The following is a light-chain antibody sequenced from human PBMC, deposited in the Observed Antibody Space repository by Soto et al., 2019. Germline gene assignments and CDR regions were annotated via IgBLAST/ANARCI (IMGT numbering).Light chain of an antibody. CDR1: QSVKTF. CDR3: QQRRHWPPIT. V-gene: IGKV3-11*01. CDR2: DAS. J-gene: IGKJ5*01. Sequence: EIVLTQSRATLSLSPGERATLSCRASQSVKTFLLWYQHRPGQAPTVLIYDASHRATGIPARFRGSGSGTDFTLTISSLEPEDAGIYYCQQRRHWPPITFGQGTRLEIK.